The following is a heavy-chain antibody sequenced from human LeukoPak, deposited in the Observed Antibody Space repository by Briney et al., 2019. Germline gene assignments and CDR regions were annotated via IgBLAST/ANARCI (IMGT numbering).Heavy chain of an antibody. CDR1: GHTFTGYY. Sequence: ASVKVSCKASGHTFTGYYMHWVRQAPGQGLEWMGWINPNSGGTNYAQKFQGRVTMTRDTSISTAYMELSRLRSDDTAVYYCARQLERPPVNWFDPWGQGTLVTVSS. CDR3: ARQLERPPVNWFDP. D-gene: IGHD1-1*01. J-gene: IGHJ5*02. CDR2: INPNSGGT. V-gene: IGHV1-2*02.